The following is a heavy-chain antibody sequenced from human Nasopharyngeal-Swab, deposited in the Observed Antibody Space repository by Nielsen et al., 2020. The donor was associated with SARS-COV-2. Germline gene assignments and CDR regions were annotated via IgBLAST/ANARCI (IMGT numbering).Heavy chain of an antibody. CDR3: AKDSGATVTPPRYYYYYGMDV. D-gene: IGHD4-17*01. J-gene: IGHJ6*02. Sequence: GGSLRLSCAASGFTFDDYAMHWVRQAPGKGLEWVSGISWNSGSIGYADSVKGRFIISRDNAKNSLYLRMNSLRAEDTALYYCAKDSGATVTPPRYYYYYGMDVWGQGTTVTVSS. V-gene: IGHV3-9*01. CDR2: ISWNSGSI. CDR1: GFTFDDYA.